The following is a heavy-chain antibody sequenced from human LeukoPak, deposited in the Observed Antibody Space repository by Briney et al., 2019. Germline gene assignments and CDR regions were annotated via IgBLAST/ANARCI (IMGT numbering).Heavy chain of an antibody. Sequence: ASVKVSCKASGYTFTSYGISWVRQAPGQGLEWMGWISAYNGNTNYAQKFQGRVTMTRDTSISTAYMELSRLRSDDTAVYYCARDSGWELTGAFDIWGQGTMVTVSS. J-gene: IGHJ3*02. CDR2: ISAYNGNT. CDR1: GYTFTSYG. D-gene: IGHD1-26*01. CDR3: ARDSGWELTGAFDI. V-gene: IGHV1-18*01.